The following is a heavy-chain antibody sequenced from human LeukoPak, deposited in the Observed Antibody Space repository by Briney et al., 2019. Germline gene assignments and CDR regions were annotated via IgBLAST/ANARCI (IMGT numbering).Heavy chain of an antibody. V-gene: IGHV4-59*01. CDR2: IYYSGST. CDR3: ARGPAAAIDY. J-gene: IGHJ4*02. D-gene: IGHD2-2*01. CDR1: GGSISSYY. Sequence: SGTLSLTCTVSGGSISSYYWSWIRQPPGKGLEWIGYIYYSGSTNYNPSLKSRVTISVDTSKNQFSLKLSSVTAADTAVYYCARGPAAAIDYWGQGTLVTVSS.